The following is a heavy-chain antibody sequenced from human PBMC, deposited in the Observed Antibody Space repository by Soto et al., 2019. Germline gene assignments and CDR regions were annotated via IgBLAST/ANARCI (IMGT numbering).Heavy chain of an antibody. D-gene: IGHD2-15*01. CDR2: IMPIFRAP. V-gene: IGHV1-69*12. Sequence: QVQLVQSGAEVKKPGSSVKVSCKASGGAFSDYAFSWVRQAPGQGLEWLGGIMPIFRAPDYAQKFQGRVPITADELTRTAYMEMSSLRSEDTAVYYCASWLKGPDIGNYYYGMDVWGQGTTVTVS. J-gene: IGHJ6*02. CDR3: ASWLKGPDIGNYYYGMDV. CDR1: GGAFSDYA.